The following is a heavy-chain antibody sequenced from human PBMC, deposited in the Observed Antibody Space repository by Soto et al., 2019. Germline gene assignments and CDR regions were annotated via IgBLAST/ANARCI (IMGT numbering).Heavy chain of an antibody. CDR2: IYYSGST. CDR3: AAVSSSWYEGVMGWFDP. J-gene: IGHJ5*02. CDR1: GGSISSGGYY. Sequence: SETLSLTCTVSGGSISSGGYYWSWIRQHPGKGLEWIGYIYYSGSTYYNPSLKSRVTISVDTSKNQFSLKLSSVTAADTAVHYCAAVSSSWYEGVMGWFDPWGQGTLVTDSS. D-gene: IGHD6-13*01. V-gene: IGHV4-31*03.